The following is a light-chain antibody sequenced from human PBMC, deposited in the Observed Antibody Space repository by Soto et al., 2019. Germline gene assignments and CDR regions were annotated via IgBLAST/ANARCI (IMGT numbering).Light chain of an antibody. CDR3: QQYKSYPYT. CDR2: DVS. CDR1: QNIERW. J-gene: IGKJ2*01. Sequence: DIQMTQSPSTLSASVGDRVTITCRASQNIERWLDWYQKKPGKAPKLLLYDVSSLESGVPSRLRGSGYETEFTLTIGSLQPDDFATYYCQQYKSYPYTFGQGTKVDIK. V-gene: IGKV1-5*01.